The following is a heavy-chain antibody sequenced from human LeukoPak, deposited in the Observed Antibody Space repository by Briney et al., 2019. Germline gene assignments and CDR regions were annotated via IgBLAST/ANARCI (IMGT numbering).Heavy chain of an antibody. CDR3: ARDVHGDYGSGWFDP. J-gene: IGHJ5*02. CDR1: RGTFNNSA. V-gene: IGHV1-69*05. Sequence: ASVKVSCKTSRGTFNNSAISWVRQAPGQGLEWLGGIMPLLGTAGYAQKFQGRVTITKDESTRTVYLELTSLTSDDTAVYYCARDVHGDYGSGWFDPWGQGTLVSVSS. D-gene: IGHD4-17*01. CDR2: IMPLLGTA.